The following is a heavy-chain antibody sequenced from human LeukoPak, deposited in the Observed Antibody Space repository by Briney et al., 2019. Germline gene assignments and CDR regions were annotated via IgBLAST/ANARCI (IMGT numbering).Heavy chain of an antibody. Sequence: PGGSLRLSCAASGFTFSSYGMHWVRQAPGKGLEWVAVIWYDGTNKYYVDPVKGRFTISRDDSKNTLYLQMNSLRAEDTAVYYCARGYYDSSGYSFDYWGQGTLVTVSS. J-gene: IGHJ4*02. V-gene: IGHV3-33*01. D-gene: IGHD3-22*01. CDR1: GFTFSSYG. CDR2: IWYDGTNK. CDR3: ARGYYDSSGYSFDY.